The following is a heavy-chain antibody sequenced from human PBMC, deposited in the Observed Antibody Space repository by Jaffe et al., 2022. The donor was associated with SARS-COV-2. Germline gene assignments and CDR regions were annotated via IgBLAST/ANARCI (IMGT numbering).Heavy chain of an antibody. CDR2: ISYDGSNK. Sequence: QVQLVESGGGVVQPGRSLRLSCAASGFTFSSYAMHWVRQAPGKGLEWVAVISYDGSNKYYADSVKGRFTISRDNSKNTLYLQMNSLRAEDTAVYYCARDDQAVANFDYWGQGTLVTVSS. CDR1: GFTFSSYA. J-gene: IGHJ4*02. D-gene: IGHD6-19*01. CDR3: ARDDQAVANFDY. V-gene: IGHV3-30-3*01.